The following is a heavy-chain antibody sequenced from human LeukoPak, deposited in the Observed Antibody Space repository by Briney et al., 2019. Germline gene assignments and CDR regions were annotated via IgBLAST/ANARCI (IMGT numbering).Heavy chain of an antibody. J-gene: IGHJ3*02. CDR3: ARVLKFGYPPEEDI. V-gene: IGHV1-69*05. CDR2: IIPIFGTA. Sequence: SVKVSCKASGGTFSCYAISWVRQAPGQGLEWMGGIIPIFGTANYAQKLQGRVTMTTDTSTSTAYMELRSLRSDDTAVYYCARVLKFGYPPEEDIWGQGTMVTVSS. D-gene: IGHD5-12*01. CDR1: GGTFSCYA.